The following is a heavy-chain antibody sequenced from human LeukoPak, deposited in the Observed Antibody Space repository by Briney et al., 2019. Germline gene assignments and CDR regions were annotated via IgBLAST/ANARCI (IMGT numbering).Heavy chain of an antibody. CDR2: IDPRDSYT. D-gene: IGHD3-22*01. J-gene: IGHJ4*02. CDR3: ARLSSSGHYYSEH. CDR1: GYSFTSYW. Sequence: GESLKISCKGSGYSFTSYWIIWVRQMSGKGLEWMGRIDPRDSYTNYSPSFQGHVTISVDKSISTAYLQWSSLKASDTAMYYCARLSSSGHYYSEHWGQGTLVTVSS. V-gene: IGHV5-10-1*01.